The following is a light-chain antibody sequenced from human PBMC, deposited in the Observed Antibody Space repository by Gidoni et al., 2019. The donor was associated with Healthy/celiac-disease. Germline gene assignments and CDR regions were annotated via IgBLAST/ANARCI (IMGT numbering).Light chain of an antibody. J-gene: IGKJ3*01. CDR1: QGISSY. CDR3: QQLSSSPLT. CDR2: VTS. V-gene: IGKV1-9*01. Sequence: DIQLTQSPSFLSASVGDRVTITCRASQGISSYLAWYQQKPGKAPKLLIYVTSTLQGGVPSRFSGSGSGTEFTLTISSLQPEDFATYSCQQLSSSPLTFXXXTKVDIK.